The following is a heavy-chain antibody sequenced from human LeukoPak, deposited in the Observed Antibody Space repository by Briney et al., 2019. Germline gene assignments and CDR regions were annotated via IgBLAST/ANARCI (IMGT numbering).Heavy chain of an antibody. CDR2: IYYSGST. J-gene: IGHJ4*02. CDR3: ARGEERYYGSGSYLDY. D-gene: IGHD3-10*01. CDR1: GGSISSSSYY. Sequence: SETLSLTCTVSGGSISSSSYYWSWIRQPPGKGLEWIGYIYYSGSTNYNPSLKSRVTISVDTSKNQFSLKLSSVTAADTAVYYCARGEERYYGSGSYLDYWGQGTLVTVSS. V-gene: IGHV4-61*01.